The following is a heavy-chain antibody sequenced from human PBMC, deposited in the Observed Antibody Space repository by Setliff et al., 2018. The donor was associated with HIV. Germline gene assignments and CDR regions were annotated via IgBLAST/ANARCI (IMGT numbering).Heavy chain of an antibody. D-gene: IGHD3-10*02. Sequence: PSETLSLTCSVSGGSMSTYYWSWIRQPAGKRLVWIGRVYTSGSTIYNPSLRSRVTMSVDTSKSQFSLKLNSVAAADTAVYYCAGVFPAICGAPFGTPPGAFDIWGQGTMVTVSS. CDR2: VYTSGST. CDR3: AGVFPAICGAPFGTPPGAFDI. V-gene: IGHV4-4*07. J-gene: IGHJ3*02. CDR1: GGSMSTYY.